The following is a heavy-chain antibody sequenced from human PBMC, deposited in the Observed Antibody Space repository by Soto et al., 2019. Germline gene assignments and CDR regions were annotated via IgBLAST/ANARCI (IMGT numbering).Heavy chain of an antibody. D-gene: IGHD1-26*01. CDR3: VCSLGPTTGIDY. J-gene: IGHJ4*02. CDR2: MRYSGDT. CDR1: GGSITSSGYL. V-gene: IGHV4-39*01. Sequence: QLHLQQSGPGVVKPSETLSLSCTVSGGSITSSGYLWGWIRQTPGKGLEWIGNMRYSGDTHSDPSLQSRVTISVDTPKSQFSLTLSSVTAADTAIYYCVCSLGPTTGIDYWGQGILVTVSS.